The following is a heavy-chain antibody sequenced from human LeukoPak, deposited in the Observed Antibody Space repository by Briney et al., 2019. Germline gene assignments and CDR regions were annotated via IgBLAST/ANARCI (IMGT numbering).Heavy chain of an antibody. CDR1: GITFSNAW. J-gene: IGHJ4*02. CDR3: ARDPYGHNYFDY. CDR2: IYSGGGST. Sequence: PGGSLRLSCAASGITFSNAWMSWVRQAPGKGLEWVSVIYSGGGSTYYADSVKGRFTISRDNSKNTLYLQMNTLRAEDTAVYYCARDPYGHNYFDYWGQGTLVTVSS. D-gene: IGHD2-21*01. V-gene: IGHV3-66*01.